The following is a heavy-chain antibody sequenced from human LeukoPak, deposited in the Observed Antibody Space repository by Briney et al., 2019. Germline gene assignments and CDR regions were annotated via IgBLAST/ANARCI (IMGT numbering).Heavy chain of an antibody. V-gene: IGHV4-38-2*02. CDR1: GYSISSGYY. J-gene: IGHJ4*02. CDR3: ARGRRTGTVSRYNTSTAGTFDN. D-gene: IGHD1-14*01. Sequence: SETLSLTCTVSGYSISSGYYWGWIRQPPGKGLEWIGTIYYSGSTYYNPSLKSRVTISVDTSKNQFSLKLSSVTAADTAVYYCARGRRTGTVSRYNTSTAGTFDNWGQGTLVTVSP. CDR2: IYYSGST.